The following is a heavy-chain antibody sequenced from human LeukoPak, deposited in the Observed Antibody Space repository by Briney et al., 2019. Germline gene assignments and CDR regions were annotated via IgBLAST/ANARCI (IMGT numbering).Heavy chain of an antibody. J-gene: IGHJ4*02. CDR2: ISGSGVRT. CDR1: GFTFSSYA. V-gene: IGHV3-23*01. CDR3: AKLSPFFGVGNIDY. Sequence: GGSLRLSCAASGFTFSSYAMNWVRQAPGKGPEWVSGISGSGVRTYYADSVKGRFTISGDNSENTLYLQMNSLRAEDTAVYYCAKLSPFFGVGNIDYWGQGTLVTVSS. D-gene: IGHD3-3*01.